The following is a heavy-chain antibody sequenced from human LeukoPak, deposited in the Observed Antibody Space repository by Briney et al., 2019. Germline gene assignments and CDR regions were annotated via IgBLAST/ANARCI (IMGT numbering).Heavy chain of an antibody. CDR2: IYYSGST. CDR3: ARGTEKIVAVAGR. CDR1: GGSISSSGHY. Sequence: SETLSLTCTVSGGSISSSGHYWGWIRQPPGKGLEWIGTIYYSGSTYYHPSLKSRVTISVDTSKNQFSLRLRSVTAADTAVYYCARGTEKIVAVAGRWGQGTLVTVSS. J-gene: IGHJ4*02. V-gene: IGHV4-39*07. D-gene: IGHD6-19*01.